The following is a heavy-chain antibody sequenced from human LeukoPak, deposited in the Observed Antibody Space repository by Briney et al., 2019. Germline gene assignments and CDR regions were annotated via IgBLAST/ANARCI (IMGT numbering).Heavy chain of an antibody. J-gene: IGHJ5*02. CDR1: GGSTSSSSYY. V-gene: IGHV4-39*07. Sequence: SETLSLTCTVSGGSTSSSSYYWGWIRQPPGKGLEWIGSIYYSGTTYYNPSLKSRVTISVDTSRNQFSLKLSSVTAADTAVYYCASYGSGSYYNWFDPWGQGTLVTVSS. D-gene: IGHD3-10*01. CDR3: ASYGSGSYYNWFDP. CDR2: IYYSGTT.